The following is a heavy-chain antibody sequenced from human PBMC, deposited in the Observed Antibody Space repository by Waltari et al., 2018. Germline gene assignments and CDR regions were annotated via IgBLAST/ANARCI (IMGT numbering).Heavy chain of an antibody. D-gene: IGHD3-10*01. Sequence: EVQLVESGGVVVQPGGSLRLSCAASEFTFDDYPMHWVRQAPGKGLEWVSLISWDGGSTYYADSVKGRFTISRDNSKNSLYLQMNSLRAEDTALYYCAKDYYGSSYGMGVWGQGTTVTVSS. CDR1: EFTFDDYP. CDR2: ISWDGGST. CDR3: AKDYYGSSYGMGV. V-gene: IGHV3-43D*04. J-gene: IGHJ6*02.